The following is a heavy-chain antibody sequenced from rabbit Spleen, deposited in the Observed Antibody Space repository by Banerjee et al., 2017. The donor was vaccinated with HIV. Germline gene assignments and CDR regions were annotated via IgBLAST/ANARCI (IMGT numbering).Heavy chain of an antibody. V-gene: IGHV1S40*01. J-gene: IGHJ6*01. CDR2: IYAGSSGFT. CDR1: GFSLTSSDY. D-gene: IGHD4-1*01. Sequence: LEESGGDLVKPGASLTLTCTASGFSLTSSDYMCWVRQAPGKGLEWIACIYAGSSGFTYHARGAKGRSTITKPAPTRVTRKMTSLTAADTPTFFGARNISGGGGGLGGRGTLVTVS. CDR3: ARNISGGGGGL.